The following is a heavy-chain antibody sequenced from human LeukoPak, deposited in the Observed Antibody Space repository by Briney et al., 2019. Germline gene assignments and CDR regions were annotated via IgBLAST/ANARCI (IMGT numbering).Heavy chain of an antibody. CDR2: INTYNDKT. CDR1: GYTFTSYG. CDR3: ARGGAGWYEDY. D-gene: IGHD6-19*01. V-gene: IGHV1-18*01. J-gene: IGHJ4*02. Sequence: ASVKVSCKASGYTFTSYGITWVRRAPGQGLEWMGWINTYNDKTNYPQKFQGRVTMTTDTSTSTAYMELRSLRSDDTAVYYCARGGAGWYEDYWGQGTLVTVSS.